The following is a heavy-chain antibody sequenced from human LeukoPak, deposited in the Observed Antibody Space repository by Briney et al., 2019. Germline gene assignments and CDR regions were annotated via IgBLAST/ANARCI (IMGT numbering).Heavy chain of an antibody. V-gene: IGHV4-30-4*01. D-gene: IGHD3-22*01. CDR1: GGSISSGDYY. Sequence: SQTLSLTCTVSGGSISSGDYYWSWIRQPPGKGLEWIGYIYYSGSTYYNPSLKSRVTISVDTSKNQFSLKLSSVTAADTAVYYCAREALIVVVPYYYYYGMDVWGQGTTVTASS. CDR2: IYYSGST. J-gene: IGHJ6*02. CDR3: AREALIVVVPYYYYYGMDV.